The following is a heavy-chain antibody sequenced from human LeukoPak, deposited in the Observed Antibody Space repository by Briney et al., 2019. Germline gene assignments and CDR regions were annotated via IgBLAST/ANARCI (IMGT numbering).Heavy chain of an antibody. Sequence: SVKVSCKASGGTFSSYAISWVRQAPGQGLEWMGGIIPIFGTANYAQKFQGRVTITADKSTSTAYMELSSLRSEDTAVYYCASHSGSYSYYYYMDVWGKGTTVTVSS. V-gene: IGHV1-69*06. CDR3: ASHSGSYSYYYYMDV. D-gene: IGHD1-26*01. CDR2: IIPIFGTA. CDR1: GGTFSSYA. J-gene: IGHJ6*03.